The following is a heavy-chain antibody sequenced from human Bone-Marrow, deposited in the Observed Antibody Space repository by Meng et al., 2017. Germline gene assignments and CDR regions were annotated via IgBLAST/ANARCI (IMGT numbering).Heavy chain of an antibody. J-gene: IGHJ3*02. CDR2: MNPNSGNT. CDR3: ARGGFDSSGYSVTRTDAFDI. Sequence: ASVKVSCKASGYTFTSYDINWVRQAPGQGLEWMGWMNPNSGNTGYAQKFQGRVTMTRNTSISTAYMELSSLRSEDTAVYYCARGGFDSSGYSVTRTDAFDIWGQGTMVTVSS. V-gene: IGHV1-8*01. D-gene: IGHD3-22*01. CDR1: GYTFTSYD.